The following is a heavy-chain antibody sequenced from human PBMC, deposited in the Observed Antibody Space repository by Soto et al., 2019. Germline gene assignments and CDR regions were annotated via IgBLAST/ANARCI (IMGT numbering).Heavy chain of an antibody. CDR2: VSGSGGRT. CDR1: GFTFSNYA. Sequence: GGSLRLSCAASGFTFSNYAMAWVRHGPGKGLEWVAGVSGSGGRTYYADSVKGRFTISRDNSKNTLFLQVDSLRAEDTAVYYCTKVRDYDIWTGYYKEYFDYWGQGTPVTVSS. D-gene: IGHD3-9*01. CDR3: TKVRDYDIWTGYYKEYFDY. J-gene: IGHJ4*02. V-gene: IGHV3-23*01.